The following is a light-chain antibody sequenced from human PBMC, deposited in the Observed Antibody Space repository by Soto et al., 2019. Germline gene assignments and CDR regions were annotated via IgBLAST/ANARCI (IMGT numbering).Light chain of an antibody. CDR1: QSLVSSNGNTF. CDR2: KVS. Sequence: DVVMTQSPLSLPVTLGQPASISCRSSQSLVSSNGNTFLIWFQQRPGQSPRRLIYKVSNRDSAVPDIFTGSGSGTEFTLEISRVEAEEVGVYYCMQATHLPWTFGQGTKVEIK. CDR3: MQATHLPWT. V-gene: IGKV2-30*01. J-gene: IGKJ1*01.